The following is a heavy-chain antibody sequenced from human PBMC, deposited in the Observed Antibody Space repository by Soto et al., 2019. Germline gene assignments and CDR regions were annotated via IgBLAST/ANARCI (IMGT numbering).Heavy chain of an antibody. D-gene: IGHD2-15*01. CDR2: ISGGGGSR. CDR1: GFTFSSYA. V-gene: IGHV3-43*02. CDR3: AKGQGGLYYYGMDF. J-gene: IGHJ6*02. Sequence: PGGSLRLSCAASGFTFSSYAMPWVRQAPGKGLEWVSSISGGGGSRYYADSVKGRFTISRDNSKNSMYLQMNSLRTEDTALYYCAKGQGGLYYYGMDFWGQGTTVTVSS.